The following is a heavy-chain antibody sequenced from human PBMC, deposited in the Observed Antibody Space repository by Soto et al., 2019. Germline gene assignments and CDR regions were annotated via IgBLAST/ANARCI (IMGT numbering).Heavy chain of an antibody. V-gene: IGHV1-69*13. CDR3: AIFHNHTAPRYYYYYYGMDV. D-gene: IGHD2-21*01. Sequence: SVKVSCKASGGTFSSYAISWVRQAPGQGLEWMGGIIPIFGTANYAQKFQGRVTITADESTSTAYMELSSLRSEDTAVYYCAIFHNHTAPRYYYYYYGMDVWGQGTTVTVSS. CDR2: IIPIFGTA. CDR1: GGTFSSYA. J-gene: IGHJ6*02.